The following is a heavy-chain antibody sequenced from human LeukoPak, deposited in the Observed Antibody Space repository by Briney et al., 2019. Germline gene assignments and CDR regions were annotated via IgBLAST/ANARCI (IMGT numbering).Heavy chain of an antibody. CDR2: IGNTET. CDR1: GFTFDTYA. V-gene: IGHV3-23*01. Sequence: GGSLRLSCAASGFTFDTYAMSWVRQAPGKGVEWGSTIGNTETYYADSVKGRFTISRDNRQNTVYLQMTSLRAEDTAVYFCAKDAIRGNGIYDAFDIWGQGTRVTVSS. J-gene: IGHJ3*02. CDR3: AKDAIRGNGIYDAFDI. D-gene: IGHD2-8*01.